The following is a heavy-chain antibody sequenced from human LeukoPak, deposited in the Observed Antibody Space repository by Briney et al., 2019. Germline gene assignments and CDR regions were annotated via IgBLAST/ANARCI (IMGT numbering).Heavy chain of an antibody. V-gene: IGHV4-39*01. CDR3: GRRGTIDSGRPGI. CDR2: MHYSGCT. CDR1: GCSINIRVYY. D-gene: IGHD1-26*01. Sequence: PSETLSLTCSVSGCSINIRVYYSGCMRQPPVNGLERIGRMHYSGCTYYNPSLNSRVTITVDTSQNQFSLTVTSVTAAVPPVYCCGRRGTIDSGRPGIWGQGTLVTVSS. J-gene: IGHJ4*02.